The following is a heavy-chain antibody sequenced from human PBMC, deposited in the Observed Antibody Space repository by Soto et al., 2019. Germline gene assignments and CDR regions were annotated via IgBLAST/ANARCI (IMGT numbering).Heavy chain of an antibody. D-gene: IGHD6-13*01. CDR1: GFSLSTSGVG. Sequence: SGPTLVNPTQTLTLTCTFSGFSLSTSGVGVGWIRQPPGKALEWLALIYWNDDKRYSPSLKSRLTITKDTSKNQVVLTMTNMDPVDTATYYCAHRGGDSSSWANWFDPWGQGTLVTVSS. V-gene: IGHV2-5*01. CDR3: AHRGGDSSSWANWFDP. CDR2: IYWNDDK. J-gene: IGHJ5*02.